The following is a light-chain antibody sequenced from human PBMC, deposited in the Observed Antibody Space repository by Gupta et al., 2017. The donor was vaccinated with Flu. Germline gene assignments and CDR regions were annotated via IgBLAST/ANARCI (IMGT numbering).Light chain of an antibody. Sequence: EIVLTQSPGPLSLSPGERATLSCRASQSVSSSYLAWYQQKPGQAPRLLIYGASSRATGIPDRFSGSGSGTDFTLTISRLEPEDFAVYYCQLPITFGQGTRLEIK. CDR3: QLPIT. CDR1: QSVSSSY. CDR2: GAS. J-gene: IGKJ5*01. V-gene: IGKV3-20*01.